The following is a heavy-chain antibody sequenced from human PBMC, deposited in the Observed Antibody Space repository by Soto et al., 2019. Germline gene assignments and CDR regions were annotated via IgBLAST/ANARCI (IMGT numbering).Heavy chain of an antibody. V-gene: IGHV4-34*01. J-gene: IGHJ5*02. CDR2: IDHSGST. CDR1: GGSLRGYY. Sequence: QEQLQQWGAGLLKPSETLSLTCAVDGGSLRGYYWSWIRQPPGKRLEWLGEIDHSGSTNYNPSLKSRVTMSVDTSKNQFSLKLSSVTAEDTAVYYCARQKHLDPWGQGTLVTVSS. CDR3: ARQKHLDP.